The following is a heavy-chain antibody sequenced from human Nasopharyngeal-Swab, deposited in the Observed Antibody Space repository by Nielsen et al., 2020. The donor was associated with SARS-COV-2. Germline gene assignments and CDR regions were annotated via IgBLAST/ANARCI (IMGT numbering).Heavy chain of an antibody. D-gene: IGHD3-22*01. V-gene: IGHV4-59*01. CDR1: GGSIGSYY. CDR3: ARGTRGYSLYWYFDL. CDR2: IYYSGST. J-gene: IGHJ2*01. Sequence: GSLRLSCTVSGGSIGSYYWSWIRQPPGKGLEWIGYIYYSGSTNYNPSLKSRVTISVDTSKNQFSLKLSSVTAADTAVYYCARGTRGYSLYWYFDLWGRGTLVTVSS.